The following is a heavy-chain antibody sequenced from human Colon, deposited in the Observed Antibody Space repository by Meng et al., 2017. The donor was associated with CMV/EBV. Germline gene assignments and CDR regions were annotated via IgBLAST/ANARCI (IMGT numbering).Heavy chain of an antibody. J-gene: IGHJ4*02. CDR2: IYSDGRST. V-gene: IGHV3-23*03. CDR1: GFTFSSYA. Sequence: CAASGFTFSSYAMSWVRQATGKGLEWVSVIYSDGRSTYYADSVKGRFTISRDNSKNTLYLQMNSLRAEDTAVYYCAKSIGRWERGADYWGQGTLVTVSS. D-gene: IGHD1-26*01. CDR3: AKSIGRWERGADY.